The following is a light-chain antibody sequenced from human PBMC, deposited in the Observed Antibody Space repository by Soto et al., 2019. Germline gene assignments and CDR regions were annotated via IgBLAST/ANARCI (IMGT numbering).Light chain of an antibody. Sequence: QSVLTQPPSVSGTPGQRVSISCSGSNSNIESHSVDWYQHFPGTAPKLVINSNDQRPSGVPDRFSGSKSGTTVTLTISGVQAEDEADYYCLSPDSSGTSWVFGGGTKLTVL. CDR3: LSPDSSGTSWV. J-gene: IGLJ3*02. V-gene: IGLV1-44*01. CDR2: SND. CDR1: NSNIESHS.